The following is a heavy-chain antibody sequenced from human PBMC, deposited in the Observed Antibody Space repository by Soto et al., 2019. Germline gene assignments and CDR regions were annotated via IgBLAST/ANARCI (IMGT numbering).Heavy chain of an antibody. Sequence: QVQLQQWGAGLLKPSETLSLTCAVYGGSFSGYYWSWIRQPPGKGLEWIGEINHSGSTNYNPSLKSRVTISVDTSKNQFSLKLSSVTAADTAVYYCARTQNQYFDLWGHGTLVTVSS. J-gene: IGHJ2*01. CDR1: GGSFSGYY. CDR3: ARTQNQYFDL. V-gene: IGHV4-34*01. CDR2: INHSGST.